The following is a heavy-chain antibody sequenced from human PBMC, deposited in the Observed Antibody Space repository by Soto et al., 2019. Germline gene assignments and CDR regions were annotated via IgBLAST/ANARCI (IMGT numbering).Heavy chain of an antibody. V-gene: IGHV4-59*01. D-gene: IGHD6-6*01. J-gene: IGHJ4*02. Sequence: PSDTLSLTCTVSGGSISSYYWSWIRQPPGKGLEWIGYIYYSVSTNYNPSLKSRVTISVDTSKNQFSLKLSSVTAADTAVYYCARLPSYSSSSLFDYWGQGTLVTVSS. CDR3: ARLPSYSSSSLFDY. CDR2: IYYSVST. CDR1: GGSISSYY.